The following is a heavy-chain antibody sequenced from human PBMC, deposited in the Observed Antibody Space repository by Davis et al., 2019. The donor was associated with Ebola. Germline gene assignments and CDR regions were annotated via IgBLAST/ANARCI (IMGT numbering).Heavy chain of an antibody. CDR1: GFTFSIYG. V-gene: IGHV3-48*02. CDR2: IGGSSDNI. J-gene: IGHJ6*02. CDR3: ARRIVGNSRGGVDV. D-gene: IGHD3-22*01. Sequence: GESLKISCAASGFTFSIYGMYWFRQAPGKGLEWLSYIGGSSDNINYVDSVKGRFTISRDNAQDSLSLHMNGLRDDDTAVYYCARRIVGNSRGGVDVWGQGTTVTVSS.